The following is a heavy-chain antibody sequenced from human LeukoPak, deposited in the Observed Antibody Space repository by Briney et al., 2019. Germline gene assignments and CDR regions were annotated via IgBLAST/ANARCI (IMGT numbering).Heavy chain of an antibody. D-gene: IGHD4-17*01. CDR2: IKQDGVRK. Sequence: GGSLRLSCTASGFTFSNYWMTWVRQAPGKGLEWVANIKQDGVRKDYVDSVKGRFTIFRDNAKSSLFLLMNSLRADDTAVYYCARGVGDNGILGYWGQGTLVIVS. CDR1: GFTFSNYW. CDR3: ARGVGDNGILGY. J-gene: IGHJ4*02. V-gene: IGHV3-7*01.